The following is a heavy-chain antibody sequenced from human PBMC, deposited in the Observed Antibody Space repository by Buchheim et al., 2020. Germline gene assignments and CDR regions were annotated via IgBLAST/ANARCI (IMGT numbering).Heavy chain of an antibody. D-gene: IGHD2-2*02. J-gene: IGHJ4*01. V-gene: IGHV3-74*01. Sequence: EVQLVESGGGLVQPGGTLRLSCAASGFTFSSYWMHWVRQAPGKGLVWVSRINMDGSTTNYADSVKGRFAISRDNAKDTLYLQMNSLRAEDTALYYCGRGGGDLIPPNYWGQGTL. CDR1: GFTFSSYW. CDR3: GRGGGDLIPPNY. CDR2: INMDGSTT.